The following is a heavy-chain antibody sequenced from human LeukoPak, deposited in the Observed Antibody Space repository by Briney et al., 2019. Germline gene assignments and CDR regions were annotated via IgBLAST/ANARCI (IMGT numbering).Heavy chain of an antibody. J-gene: IGHJ6*03. CDR1: GGSISSHY. D-gene: IGHD5-18*01. V-gene: IGHV4-59*11. CDR3: AREARYCYGYNSYMDV. Sequence: SETLSLTCTVSGGSISSHYWSWIRQPPGKGLEWIGYIYYSGSTNYNPSLKSRVTISVDTSKNQFSLKLSSVTAEDTAVYYCAREARYCYGYNSYMDVWGKGTTVTVSS. CDR2: IYYSGST.